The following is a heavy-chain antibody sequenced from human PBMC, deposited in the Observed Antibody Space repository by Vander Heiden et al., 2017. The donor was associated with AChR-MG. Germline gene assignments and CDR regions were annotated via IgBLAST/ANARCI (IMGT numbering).Heavy chain of an antibody. V-gene: IGHV1-8*01. J-gene: IGHJ5*02. CDR3: ARLSSLWSSFGVVIGFDP. D-gene: IGHD3-3*01. CDR2: MNPNSGNT. CDR1: GYTFTSYD. Sequence: QVQLVQSGAEVKKPGASVKVSCKASGYTFTSYDTNWVRQATGQGLEWMGWMNPNSGNTGYAQKFQGRVTMTRNTSISTAYMELSSLRSEDTAVYYCARLSSLWSSFGVVIGFDPWGQGTLVTVSS.